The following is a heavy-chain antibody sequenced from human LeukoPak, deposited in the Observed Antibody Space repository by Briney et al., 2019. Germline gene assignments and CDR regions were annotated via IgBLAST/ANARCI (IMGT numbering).Heavy chain of an antibody. CDR3: ARLLDNDWSGDSNTFDV. V-gene: IGHV4-59*11. CDR1: GGSLSGHY. J-gene: IGHJ3*01. CDR2: VTYTGST. Sequence: PLETLSLTCTVSGGSLSGHYWSWIRQPPGKRLEWIGYVTYTGSTNYNPSLQSRVTISIDTSKNQFSLKLTSVTPADTAVYSCARLLDNDWSGDSNTFDVWGQGTTVIVSS. D-gene: IGHD3-3*01.